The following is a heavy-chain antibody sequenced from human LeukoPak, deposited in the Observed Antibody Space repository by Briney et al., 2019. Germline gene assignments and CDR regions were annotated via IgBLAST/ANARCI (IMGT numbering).Heavy chain of an antibody. CDR1: GFTFQNYA. CDR3: ARLPTFYYDSSHYHYDY. Sequence: PGGSLRLSCAASGFTFQNYAMSWVRQAPGEGLKWASSISGSGPSTDYADSVKGRFTISRDKSKNTLCLQMNSLRVEDTAVYYCARLPTFYYDSSHYHYDYWGQGTLVTVSS. CDR2: ISGSGPST. D-gene: IGHD3-22*01. J-gene: IGHJ4*02. V-gene: IGHV3-23*01.